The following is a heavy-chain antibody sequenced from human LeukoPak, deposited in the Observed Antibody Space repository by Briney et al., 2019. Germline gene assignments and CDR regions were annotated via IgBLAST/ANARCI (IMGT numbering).Heavy chain of an antibody. J-gene: IGHJ4*02. D-gene: IGHD5-24*01. CDR1: GVSISSSYSY. V-gene: IGHV4-39*07. Sequence: PSETLSLTCTVSGVSISSSYSYWGWIRQPPGMGLEWIGEINHSGSTNYNPSLKSRVTISVDTSKNQFSLKLSSVTAADTAVYYCARKQFLPFDYWGQGTLVTVSS. CDR2: INHSGST. CDR3: ARKQFLPFDY.